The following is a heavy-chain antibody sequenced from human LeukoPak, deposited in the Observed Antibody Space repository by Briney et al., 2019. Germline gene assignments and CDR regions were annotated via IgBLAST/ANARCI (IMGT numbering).Heavy chain of an antibody. Sequence: SETLSLTCAVSGYSISSGYYWGWIRQPPGKGLEWIGSIYHSGSTYYNPSLKSRVTISVDTPKNQFSLKLSSVTAADTAVYYCARQTVTPDDAFDIWGQGTMVTVSS. CDR1: GYSISSGYY. CDR3: ARQTVTPDDAFDI. V-gene: IGHV4-38-2*01. J-gene: IGHJ3*02. D-gene: IGHD1-14*01. CDR2: IYHSGST.